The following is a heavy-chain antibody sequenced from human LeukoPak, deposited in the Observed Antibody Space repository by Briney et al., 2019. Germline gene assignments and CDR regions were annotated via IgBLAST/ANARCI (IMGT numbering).Heavy chain of an antibody. CDR2: IYPGDSDT. J-gene: IGHJ6*02. D-gene: IGHD4-11*01. CDR1: GYSFTSYW. CDR3: ARGTTVTSSPYYYYGMDV. Sequence: GESLKISCKGSGYSFTSYWIGWVRQMPGKGLEWMGIIYPGDSDTRYSPSFQGQVTISADKSISTAYLQWSSLKASDTAMYYCARGTTVTSSPYYYYGMDVWGQGTTVTVSS. V-gene: IGHV5-51*01.